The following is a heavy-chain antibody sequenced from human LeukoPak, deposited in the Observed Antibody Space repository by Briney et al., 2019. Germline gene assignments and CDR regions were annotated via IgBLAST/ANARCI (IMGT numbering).Heavy chain of an antibody. CDR3: ARDLDIVVVVAATNDAFDI. V-gene: IGHV1-2*02. Sequence: ASVKVSCKASGYTFTGYYMHWVRQAPGQGLEWMGWINPNSGGTNYAQKFQGRVTMTRDTSISAAYMELSRLRSDDTAVYYCARDLDIVVVVAATNDAFDIWGQGTMVTVSS. J-gene: IGHJ3*02. CDR1: GYTFTGYY. CDR2: INPNSGGT. D-gene: IGHD2-15*01.